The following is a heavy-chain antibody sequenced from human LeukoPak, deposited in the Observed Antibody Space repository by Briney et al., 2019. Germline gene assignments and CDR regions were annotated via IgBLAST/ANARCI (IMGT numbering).Heavy chain of an antibody. D-gene: IGHD2-15*01. CDR2: IYHSGST. Sequence: SGTLSLTCAVSGGSISSSNWWSWVRQPPGKGLEWIGEIYHSGSTNYNPSLKSRVTISVDTSKNQFSLKLSSVTAADTAVYYCARDTCSGGSCYYFDYWGQGTLVTVSS. V-gene: IGHV4-4*02. CDR3: ARDTCSGGSCYYFDY. CDR1: GGSISSSNW. J-gene: IGHJ4*02.